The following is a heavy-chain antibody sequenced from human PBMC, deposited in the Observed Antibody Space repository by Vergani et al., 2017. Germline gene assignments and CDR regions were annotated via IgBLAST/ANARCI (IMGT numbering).Heavy chain of an antibody. V-gene: IGHV1-69*09. CDR1: GYTFSSYT. CDR2: IIPILGIA. CDR3: ARDRGTAPVGDNWFDP. J-gene: IGHJ5*02. Sequence: QVQLVQSGAEVKKPGASVKVSCKASGYTFSSYTISWVRQAPGQGLEWMGRIIPILGIANYAQKFQGRVTITADKSTSTAYMELSSLRSEDTAVYYCARDRGTAPVGDNWFDPWGQGTLVTVSS. D-gene: IGHD3-10*01.